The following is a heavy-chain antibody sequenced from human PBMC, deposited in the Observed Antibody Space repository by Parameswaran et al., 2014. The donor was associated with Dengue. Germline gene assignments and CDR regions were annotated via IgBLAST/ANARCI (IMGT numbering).Heavy chain of an antibody. CDR3: AKDVWGGSGWHMDV. Sequence: MPGVRQAPGKGLEWVAFIRSDGSIKYYADSVKGRFTISRDNSKNTLYLQMNSLRAEDTAVYYCAKDVWGGSGWHMDVWGKGTTVTVSS. D-gene: IGHD6-19*01. V-gene: IGHV3-30*02. CDR2: IRSDGSIK. J-gene: IGHJ6*03.